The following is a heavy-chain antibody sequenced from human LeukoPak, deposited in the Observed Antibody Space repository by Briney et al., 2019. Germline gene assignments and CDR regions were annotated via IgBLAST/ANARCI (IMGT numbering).Heavy chain of an antibody. J-gene: IGHJ4*02. V-gene: IGHV3-21*01. Sequence: GGSLRLSCAASGFTFSSYSMNWVRQAPGKGLEWVSSISSSSSYIYYADSVKGRFTISRDNAKNSLYLQMNSLRAEDTAVYYCARDGGSLGATPSSYDYWGQGTLVTVS. CDR1: GFTFSSYS. CDR2: ISSSSSYI. D-gene: IGHD1-26*01. CDR3: ARDGGSLGATPSSYDY.